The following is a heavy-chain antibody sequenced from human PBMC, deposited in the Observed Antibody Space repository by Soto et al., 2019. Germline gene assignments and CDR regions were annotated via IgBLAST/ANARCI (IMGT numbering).Heavy chain of an antibody. CDR3: ARVVGTSSHDAFDI. V-gene: IGHV1-69*13. CDR2: IIPIFGKA. J-gene: IGHJ3*02. CDR1: RGPFSSYA. Sequence: SVKASCKASRGPFSSYAMSWVRQAPGQGLEWMGGIIPIFGKANYAQQFQGRVTITADESTSTAYMELSSLRSADTAVYYCARVVGTSSHDAFDIWGQGTMVTVSS. D-gene: IGHD2-2*01.